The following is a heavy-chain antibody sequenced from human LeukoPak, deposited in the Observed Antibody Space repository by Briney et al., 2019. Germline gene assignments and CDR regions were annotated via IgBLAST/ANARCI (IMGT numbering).Heavy chain of an antibody. V-gene: IGHV3-7*01. Sequence: GGSLRLSCAASGFTFRSFYMSWVRQAPGKGLEWVAKVNEDGRQIYYADSVKGRFTISRDNSKNTLYLQMNSLRAEDTAVYYCARPPLGTPYYYMDAWGKGTTVTVSS. CDR2: VNEDGRQI. D-gene: IGHD1-1*01. CDR3: ARPPLGTPYYYMDA. CDR1: GFTFRSFY. J-gene: IGHJ6*03.